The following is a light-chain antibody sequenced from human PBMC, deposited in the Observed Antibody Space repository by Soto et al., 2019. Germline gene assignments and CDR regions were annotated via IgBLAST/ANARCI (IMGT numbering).Light chain of an antibody. CDR3: QQYNNWPPGT. J-gene: IGKJ1*01. CDR1: QSVTTK. CDR2: VAS. Sequence: EIVMTQSPPTLFVSPGEGASLSCRVSQSVTTKLAWYQQRPAQPPRLLIYVASTRATGVPATFSGSGSGTDFTLTITSLQSEDFAVYYCQQYNNWPPGTFGQGTKVDI. V-gene: IGKV3-15*01.